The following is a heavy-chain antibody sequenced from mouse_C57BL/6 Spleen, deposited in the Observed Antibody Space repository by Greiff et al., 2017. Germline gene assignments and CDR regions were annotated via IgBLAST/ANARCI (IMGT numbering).Heavy chain of an antibody. CDR1: GFNIKDYY. V-gene: IGHV14-1*01. Sequence: EVQVVESGAELVRPGASVKLSCTASGFNIKDYYMHWVKQRPEQGLEWIGRIDPEDGDTEYAPKFQGKATMTADTSSNTAYLQLSSLTSEDTAVYYCTTRYYGSSYDLYFDVWGTGTTVTVAS. CDR3: TTRYYGSSYDLYFDV. J-gene: IGHJ1*03. CDR2: IDPEDGDT. D-gene: IGHD1-1*01.